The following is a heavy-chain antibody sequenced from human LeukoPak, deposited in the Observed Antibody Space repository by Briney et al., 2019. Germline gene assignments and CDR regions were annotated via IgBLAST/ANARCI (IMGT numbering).Heavy chain of an antibody. V-gene: IGHV3-48*01. Sequence: GGSLRLSCAASGFTLSGYPMNWVRQAPGKGLEWVSYITNTSSTIYYADSVKGRFTISRDNAKNSLFLQMNSLRAGDTAVYYCASSTSCHDYWGQGTLVTVSS. J-gene: IGHJ4*02. D-gene: IGHD2-2*01. CDR1: GFTLSGYP. CDR3: ASSTSCHDY. CDR2: ITNTSSTI.